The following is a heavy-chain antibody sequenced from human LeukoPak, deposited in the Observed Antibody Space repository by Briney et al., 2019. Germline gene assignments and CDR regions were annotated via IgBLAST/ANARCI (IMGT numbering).Heavy chain of an antibody. CDR3: AHRDTTMVRVDY. J-gene: IGHJ4*02. CDR2: IKCKTDGGTI. V-gene: IGHV3-15*01. CDR1: GFTFRNAS. D-gene: IGHD5-18*01. Sequence: GGSLRLSCAASGFTFRNASMSWVRQAPGKGLEWVGRIKCKTDGGTIDYTAPVKGRFTISRDDSKNTLYLQMNSLKTEDTAVYFCAHRDTTMVRVDYWGQGTLVTVSS.